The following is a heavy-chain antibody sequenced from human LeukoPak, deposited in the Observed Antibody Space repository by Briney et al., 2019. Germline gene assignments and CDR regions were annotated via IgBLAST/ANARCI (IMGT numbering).Heavy chain of an antibody. CDR1: GFTFSSYG. CDR3: AKEGRRYFDY. CDR2: ISYDGSNQ. V-gene: IGHV3-30*18. Sequence: GGSLRLSCAASGFTFSSYGMHWLRQAPGKGLEWVAGISYDGSNQHYGDSVKGRFTISRDNSKHTLYLQMNSLRGDDTAVYYCAKEGRRYFDYWGQGALVTVSS. J-gene: IGHJ4*02.